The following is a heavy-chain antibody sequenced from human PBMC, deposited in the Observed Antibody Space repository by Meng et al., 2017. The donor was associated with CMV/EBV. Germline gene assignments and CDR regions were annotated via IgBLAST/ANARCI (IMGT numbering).Heavy chain of an antibody. V-gene: IGHV4-61*05. J-gene: IGHJ4*02. CDR1: GGSISSSSYY. Sequence: SETLSLTCTVSGGSISSSSYYWGWIRQPPGKGLEWIGYIYYSGSTNYNPSLKSRVTISVDTSKNQFSLKLSSVTAADTAVYYCARGLRGSYPLDYWGQGTLVTVSS. CDR2: IYYSGST. CDR3: ARGLRGSYPLDY. D-gene: IGHD1-26*01.